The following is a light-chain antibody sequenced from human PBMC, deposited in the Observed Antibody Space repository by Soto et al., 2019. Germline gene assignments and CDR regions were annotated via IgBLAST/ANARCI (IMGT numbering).Light chain of an antibody. CDR2: GAS. CDR3: QHYNKHPQT. CDR1: QSVHSN. J-gene: IGKJ1*01. Sequence: EMVMTQSPATLSVFAGERATLSCRASQSVHSNLAWYLQRRGQAPRLLIYGASTRATGIPARFSGSGSGTEFTHPITTLQSEDSSVHYCQHYNKHPQTLRQGTKVDSK. V-gene: IGKV3-15*01.